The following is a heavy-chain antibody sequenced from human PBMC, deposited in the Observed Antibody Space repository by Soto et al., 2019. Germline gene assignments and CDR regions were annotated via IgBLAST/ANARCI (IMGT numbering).Heavy chain of an antibody. CDR1: GYTFTSYG. CDR3: ASDASCSSSWYLCYDGRDV. Sequence: QVQLVQSGAEVKKPGASVKVSCKASGYTFTSYGISWVRQAPGQGLEWMGWISAYNGNTNYAQKLQASGTMTTDTSTSTAYMELRSLRSDETTVYYAASDASCSSSWYLCYDGRDVWGQGTTVTVSS. D-gene: IGHD6-13*01. J-gene: IGHJ6*02. CDR2: ISAYNGNT. V-gene: IGHV1-18*01.